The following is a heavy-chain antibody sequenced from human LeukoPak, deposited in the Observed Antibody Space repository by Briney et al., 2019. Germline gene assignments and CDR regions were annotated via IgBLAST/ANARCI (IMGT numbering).Heavy chain of an antibody. D-gene: IGHD3-10*01. J-gene: IGHJ6*03. CDR2: ISYSGTNA. CDR1: AFTISGYA. Sequence: PGGSLRLSCAASAFTISGYAMTWVRQAPGKGLEWVSTISYSGTNAYYADSVKGRFTISRDNSKNMLYLQMNSLRAEDTALYYCAKATHGDYYYYMDVWGKGITVTVSS. V-gene: IGHV3-23*01. CDR3: AKATHGDYYYYMDV.